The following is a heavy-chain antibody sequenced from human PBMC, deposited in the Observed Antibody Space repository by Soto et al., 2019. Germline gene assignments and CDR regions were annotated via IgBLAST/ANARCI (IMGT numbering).Heavy chain of an antibody. V-gene: IGHV1-3*01. D-gene: IGHD4-17*01. J-gene: IGHJ4*02. CDR2: INAGNGNT. CDR1: GYTFTSYA. Sequence: ASVKVCCKASGYTFTSYAMHWVRQAPGQRLEWMGWINAGNGNTKYSQKFQGRVTITRDTSASTAYMELSSLRSEDTAVYYCARSPYGDYVLFDYWGQGALVTVSS. CDR3: ARSPYGDYVLFDY.